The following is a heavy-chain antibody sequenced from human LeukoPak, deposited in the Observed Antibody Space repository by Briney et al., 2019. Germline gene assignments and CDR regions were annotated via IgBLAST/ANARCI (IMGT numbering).Heavy chain of an antibody. V-gene: IGHV3-30*18. CDR2: ISYDGSNK. J-gene: IGHJ4*02. CDR3: AKLSYDSGPFDY. D-gene: IGHD3-16*01. Sequence: GRSLRLSCAASGFTFSSYGMHWVRQAPGKGLEWVAVISYDGSNKYYADSVKGRFTISRDNSENTLYLQMNSLRAEDTAGYYCAKLSYDSGPFDYWGQGTLVTVSS. CDR1: GFTFSSYG.